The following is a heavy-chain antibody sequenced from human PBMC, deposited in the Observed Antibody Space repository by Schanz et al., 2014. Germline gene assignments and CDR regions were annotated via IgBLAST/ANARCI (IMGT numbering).Heavy chain of an antibody. V-gene: IGHV4-34*01. CDR3: ARTRIVGATPYYYYYGMDV. CDR1: GGSFSGYY. D-gene: IGHD1-26*01. Sequence: QVQLQQWGAGLLKPSETLSLTCAVYGGSFSGYYCSWIRQPPGKGLEWIGEINHSGSTNYNPSLKSRVTISVDTSKNQFSLKLSSVTAADTAVYYCARTRIVGATPYYYYYGMDVWGQGTTVTVSS. CDR2: INHSGST. J-gene: IGHJ6*02.